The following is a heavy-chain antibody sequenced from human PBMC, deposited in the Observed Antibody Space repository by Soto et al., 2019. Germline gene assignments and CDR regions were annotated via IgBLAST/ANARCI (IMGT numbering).Heavy chain of an antibody. V-gene: IGHV2-5*02. CDR2: ISWDGDK. CDR1: GFSLSSSGVG. CDR3: AHRPSDYIWGSYPT. D-gene: IGHD3-16*01. Sequence: QITLKESGPTLVKPTQTLTLTCTFSGFSLSSSGVGVAWIRHPPGKALEWLALISWDGDKYYSPSLKNRLSISKDTSENHVVLTLTNVDPVDTGTYFCAHRPSDYIWGSYPTWGQGTLVTVSS. J-gene: IGHJ5*02.